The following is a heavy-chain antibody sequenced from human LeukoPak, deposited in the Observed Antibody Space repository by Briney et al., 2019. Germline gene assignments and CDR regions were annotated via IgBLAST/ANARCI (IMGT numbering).Heavy chain of an antibody. CDR2: ISYDGSNK. CDR3: ARDPGAIYSNHWLDP. J-gene: IGHJ5*02. V-gene: IGHV3-30-3*01. D-gene: IGHD4-11*01. CDR1: GFTFSSYA. Sequence: GGSLRLSCAASGFTFSSYAMHWVRQAPGKGLEWVAVISYDGSNKYYADSVKGRFTISRDNSKNTLYLQMNSLRAEDTAVYYCARDPGAIYSNHWLDPWGQGTLVTVSS.